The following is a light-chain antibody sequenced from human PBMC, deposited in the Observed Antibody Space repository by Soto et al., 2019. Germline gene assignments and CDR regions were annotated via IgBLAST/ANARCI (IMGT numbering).Light chain of an antibody. CDR1: SSDVGSYNY. V-gene: IGLV2-8*01. CDR3: SSYAGSNNLL. J-gene: IGLJ2*01. CDR2: DVT. Sequence: QSALTQPPSASGSPGQSVTISCTGTSSDVGSYNYVSWYRQHPGKAPKLMIYDVTKRPSGVPDCFSGSRSGNTASLTVSGLQAEDEADYYCSSYAGSNNLLFGGGTKLTVL.